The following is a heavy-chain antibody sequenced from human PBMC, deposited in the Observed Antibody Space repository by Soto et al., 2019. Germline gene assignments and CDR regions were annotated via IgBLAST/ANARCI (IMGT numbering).Heavy chain of an antibody. Sequence: EVPLLESGGVLVQPGGSLRLSCAASGFTFSSYALSWVRQAPGKGLEWVSGISGDVATTYYTDSVKGRFTISRDSSTNTLYLQMNSLRAEDSAVYYCARDLTSSGRSTYLGYWGQGTLVTVSS. CDR1: GFTFSSYA. J-gene: IGHJ4*02. D-gene: IGHD6-19*01. CDR2: ISGDVATT. V-gene: IGHV3-23*01. CDR3: ARDLTSSGRSTYLGY.